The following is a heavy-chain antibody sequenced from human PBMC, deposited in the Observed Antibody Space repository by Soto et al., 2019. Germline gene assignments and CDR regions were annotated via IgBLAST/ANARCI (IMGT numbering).Heavy chain of an antibody. V-gene: IGHV3-23*01. CDR1: GFTFNSYA. D-gene: IGHD2-2*01. J-gene: IGHJ4*01. Sequence: GGSLRLSCAASGFTFNSYAMNWVRQAPGKGLAWVSAIGTDGNTYYANSVKGRFTISRDNSRTTLYLQMNSLRVEDTALYYCVRKYPGTRTFDYWGQGTLVTVSS. CDR3: VRKYPGTRTFDY. CDR2: IGTDGNT.